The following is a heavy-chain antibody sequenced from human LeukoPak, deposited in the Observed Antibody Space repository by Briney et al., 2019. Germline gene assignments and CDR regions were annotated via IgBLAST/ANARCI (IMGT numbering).Heavy chain of an antibody. J-gene: IGHJ4*02. D-gene: IGHD1-26*01. CDR2: MNPNSGNT. CDR1: GYAFTSYD. V-gene: IGHV1-8*01. CDR3: ARVTGSIDY. Sequence: GASVTVSCRASGYAFTSYDINWVRQAPGQGLEWMGWMNPNSGNTGYAQKFQGRVTITRDTSISTAYMELSSLRFEDTAVYYCARVTGSIDYWGQGTLVTVSS.